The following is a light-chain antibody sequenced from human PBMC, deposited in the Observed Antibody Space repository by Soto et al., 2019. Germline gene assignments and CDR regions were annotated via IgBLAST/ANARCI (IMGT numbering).Light chain of an antibody. CDR1: SSDVGSYNL. Sequence: LNQPAYVNGLAGQWSTITYTRTSSDVGSYNLVSWYQHHPGKAPKFMIYEVSKRPSGVSNRFSGSKSDNTASLTISGLQAEDEADYYCCSYAGTSTFVFGSGTKVTVL. CDR3: CSYAGTSTFV. CDR2: EVS. V-gene: IGLV2-23*02. J-gene: IGLJ1*01.